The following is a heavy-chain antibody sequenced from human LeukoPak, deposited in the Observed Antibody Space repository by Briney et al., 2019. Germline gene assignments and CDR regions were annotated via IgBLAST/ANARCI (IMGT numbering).Heavy chain of an antibody. D-gene: IGHD3-3*01. CDR3: ASDSYYDFWSGYSRYFDL. Sequence: GGSLRLSCAVSGFTFDNYNMNWVRQAPGKGLEWVSYISSSSSTIYYADSVKGRFTLSRDNAKNSQYLQMNSLRAEDTAVYYCASDSYYDFWSGYSRYFDLWGRGTLVTVSS. J-gene: IGHJ2*01. CDR2: ISSSSSTI. CDR1: GFTFDNYN. V-gene: IGHV3-48*01.